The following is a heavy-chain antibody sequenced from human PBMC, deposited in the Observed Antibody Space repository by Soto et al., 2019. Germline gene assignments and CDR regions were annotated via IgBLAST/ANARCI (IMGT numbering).Heavy chain of an antibody. CDR3: ANTLGYCTDTSCYNWNYFYAMDV. J-gene: IGHJ6*02. CDR1: GFMFGNYG. V-gene: IGHV3-30*02. D-gene: IGHD2-2*01. CDR2: ISYDQSEK. Sequence: VGSLRLSCEASGFMFGNYGMHWVRQAPGKGLEWVTFISYDQSEKFYADSVRGRFTVSRDNSNNTLYLQMDSLRPEDTAIYYCANTLGYCTDTSCYNWNYFYAMDVWGQGTTVTVSS.